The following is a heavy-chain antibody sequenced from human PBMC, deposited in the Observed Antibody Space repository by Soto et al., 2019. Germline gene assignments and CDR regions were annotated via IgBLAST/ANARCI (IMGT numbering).Heavy chain of an antibody. J-gene: IGHJ6*02. CDR3: ARSTRRIAARPNYYYYGMDV. V-gene: IGHV5-10-1*01. Sequence: GESLKISCKGSGYSFTSYWISWVHQMPGKGLEWMGRIDPSDSYTNYSPSFQGHVTISADKSISTAYLQWSSLKASDTAMYYCARSTRRIAARPNYYYYGMDVWGQGTTVTVSS. CDR2: IDPSDSYT. D-gene: IGHD6-6*01. CDR1: GYSFTSYW.